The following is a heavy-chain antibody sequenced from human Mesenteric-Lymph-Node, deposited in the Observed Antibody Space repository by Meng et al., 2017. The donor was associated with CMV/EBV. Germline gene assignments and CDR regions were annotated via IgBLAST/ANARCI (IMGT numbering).Heavy chain of an antibody. CDR1: GYTFTSYG. D-gene: IGHD3-3*02. V-gene: IGHV1-18*01. J-gene: IGHJ6*02. Sequence: ASVKVSCKASGYTFTSYGISWVRQAPGQGLEWMGWISAYNGNTNYAQKLQGRVTMTTDTSTSTAYMELRSLRSDDTAVYYCARDQLAAPYRHGMDVWGQGTTVTVSS. CDR2: ISAYNGNT. CDR3: ARDQLAAPYRHGMDV.